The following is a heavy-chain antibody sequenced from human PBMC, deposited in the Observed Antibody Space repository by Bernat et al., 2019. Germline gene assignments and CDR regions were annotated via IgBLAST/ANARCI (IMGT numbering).Heavy chain of an antibody. Sequence: QVQLVESGGGVVQPGRSLRLSCAASGFTFSSYAMHWVRQAPGKGLEWVAVISYDGSNKYYADSVKGRFTISRDNSKNTLYLQMNSLRAEDTAVYYCARADHYGMDVWGQRTTVTVSS. CDR3: ARADHYGMDV. J-gene: IGHJ6*02. CDR1: GFTFSSYA. V-gene: IGHV3-30-3*01. CDR2: ISYDGSNK.